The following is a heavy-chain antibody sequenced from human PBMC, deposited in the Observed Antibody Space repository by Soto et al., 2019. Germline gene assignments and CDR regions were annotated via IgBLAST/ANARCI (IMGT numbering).Heavy chain of an antibody. CDR2: IYYSGST. D-gene: IGHD3-16*01. J-gene: IGHJ4*02. V-gene: IGHV4-59*01. Sequence: SETLSLTCTVSGGSISNYYWSWIRQPPGKGLEWIGYIYYSGSTSYNPSLKSRVTISVDTSKDQFSLKLSSVTAADTAVYYCARENKGDYFDYWGQGTQVTVSS. CDR1: GGSISNYY. CDR3: ARENKGDYFDY.